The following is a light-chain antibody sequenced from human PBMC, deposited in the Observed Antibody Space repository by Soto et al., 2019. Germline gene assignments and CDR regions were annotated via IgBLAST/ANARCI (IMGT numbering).Light chain of an antibody. CDR3: QQYDSYPYT. Sequence: DIQMTQSPSTLSASVGDRVTITCRASQSISPWLAWYQQKPGKAPNLLIYTASSLESGVPSRFSGSASGTEFTLTISSLQPDDFATYYCQQYDSYPYTFGQGTKLDIK. J-gene: IGKJ2*01. CDR1: QSISPW. V-gene: IGKV1-5*03. CDR2: TAS.